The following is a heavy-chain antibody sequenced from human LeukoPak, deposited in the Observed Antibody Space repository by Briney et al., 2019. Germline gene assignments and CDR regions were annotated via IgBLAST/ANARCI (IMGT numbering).Heavy chain of an antibody. J-gene: IGHJ3*02. Sequence: GGSLRLSCAASGFTFSSYAMHWVRQAPGKGLEWVALISYDGSNKYYADSVKGRFTISRDNSKNTLYLQMNSLRAEDTAVYYCARPSSSYLDAFDIWGQGTMVTVSS. V-gene: IGHV3-30*04. CDR3: ARPSSSYLDAFDI. D-gene: IGHD4-11*01. CDR2: ISYDGSNK. CDR1: GFTFSSYA.